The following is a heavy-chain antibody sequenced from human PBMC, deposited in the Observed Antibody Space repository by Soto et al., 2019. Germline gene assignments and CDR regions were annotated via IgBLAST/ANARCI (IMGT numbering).Heavy chain of an antibody. CDR1: GGSISSGGYY. V-gene: IGHV4-31*03. D-gene: IGHD5-12*01. J-gene: IGHJ6*02. CDR3: ARQVSGDSGMDV. CDR2: IYYSGST. Sequence: SETLSLTCTVSGGSISSGGYYWSWIRQHPGKGLEWIGYIYYSGSTYYNPSLKSRVTISVDTTKNQVSLKLSSVTAADTAVYYCARQVSGDSGMDVWGQGITVTVSS.